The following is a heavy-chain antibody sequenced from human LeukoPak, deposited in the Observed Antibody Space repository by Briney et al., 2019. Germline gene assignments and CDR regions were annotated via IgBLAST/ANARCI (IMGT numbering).Heavy chain of an antibody. V-gene: IGHV1-18*01. CDR1: SYTFSSYG. D-gene: IGHD3-10*01. J-gene: IGHJ6*03. Sequence: GASVKVSCKPSSYTFSSYGISWVRQAPGQGLEWMGWISAYNGNTNYAQNLQDRVTLTIDTSTSTAYMELRSLRSDDTAVYYCARRADGSGSYYNNDYYYYMDVWGKGTTVTVSS. CDR2: ISAYNGNT. CDR3: ARRADGSGSYYNNDYYYYMDV.